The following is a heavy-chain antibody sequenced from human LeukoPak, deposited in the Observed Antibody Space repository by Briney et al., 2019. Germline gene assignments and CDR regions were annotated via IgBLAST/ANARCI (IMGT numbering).Heavy chain of an antibody. D-gene: IGHD2-2*01. CDR2: IYYSGST. CDR3: ARRGSTRYYYYGMDV. CDR1: GGSVSSGNYY. V-gene: IGHV4-61*01. Sequence: SETLSLTCTVSGGSVSSGNYYWSWIRQPPGKGLDWIGYIYYSGSTNYNPSLKSRVTISVDTSKNQFSLKLSSVTAADTAVYYCARRGSTRYYYYGMDVWGQGTTVTVSS. J-gene: IGHJ6*02.